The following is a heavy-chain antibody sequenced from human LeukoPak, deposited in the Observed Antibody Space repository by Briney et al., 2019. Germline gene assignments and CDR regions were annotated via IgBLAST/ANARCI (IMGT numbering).Heavy chain of an antibody. D-gene: IGHD1-26*01. CDR3: ARMFSGTYGGNDY. CDR2: VYSTGST. V-gene: IGHV4-4*07. J-gene: IGHJ4*02. Sequence: SETLSLTCTVSGGSISSYYWSWIRKPAGEGLEWIGRVYSTGSTNYNPSLKSRVTMSVDTPKNQFSLKLTSVTAADTGVYYCARMFSGTYGGNDYWGQGTLVTVSS. CDR1: GGSISSYY.